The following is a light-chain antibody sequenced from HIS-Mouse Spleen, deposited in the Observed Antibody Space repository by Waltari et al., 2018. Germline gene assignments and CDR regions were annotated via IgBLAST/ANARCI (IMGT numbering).Light chain of an antibody. CDR2: KDS. Sequence: SYELTQPSSVSVSPGQTARITCSGDVLAKKNDRRFQQKPGQAPVLVIYKDSGRPSGIPERFSGSSSGTTVTLTIRGAQVEDEADYYCYSAADNNWVFGGGTKLTVL. CDR1: VLAKKN. V-gene: IGLV3-27*01. J-gene: IGLJ3*02. CDR3: YSAADNNWV.